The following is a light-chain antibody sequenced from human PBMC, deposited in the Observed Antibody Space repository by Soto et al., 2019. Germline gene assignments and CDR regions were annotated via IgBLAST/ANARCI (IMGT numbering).Light chain of an antibody. CDR3: CLYGGSSNYVV. CDR2: EVT. J-gene: IGLJ2*01. Sequence: QSALTQPASVSGSPGQSITISCTGTSSDVGKYNFVSWYRQHPGKAPKLIIFEVTKRPSGVSNRFSGSKSGNTASLTISGRQAEDEADYYCCLYGGSSNYVVFGGGTQLTVL. V-gene: IGLV2-23*02. CDR1: SSDVGKYNF.